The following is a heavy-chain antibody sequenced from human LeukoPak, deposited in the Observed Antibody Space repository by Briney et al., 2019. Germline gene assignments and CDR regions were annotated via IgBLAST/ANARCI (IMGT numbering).Heavy chain of an antibody. CDR2: IIPILGIA. D-gene: IGHD6-6*01. Sequence: GASVKVSCKASGGTFSSYAISWVRQAPGQGLEWMGRIIPILGIANYAQKFQGRVTITADKSTSTAYMELSSLRSEDTAVYYCARDGYSSSQHEDYFDYWGQGTLVTVSS. V-gene: IGHV1-69*04. CDR1: GGTFSSYA. J-gene: IGHJ4*02. CDR3: ARDGYSSSQHEDYFDY.